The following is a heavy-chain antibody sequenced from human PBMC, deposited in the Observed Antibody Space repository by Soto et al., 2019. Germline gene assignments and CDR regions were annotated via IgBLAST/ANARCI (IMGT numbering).Heavy chain of an antibody. Sequence: SETLSLTCAVYGGSFSGYYWSWIRQPPGKGLEWIGEINHSGSTNYNPSLKSRVTISVDTSKNQFSLKLSSVTAADTAVYYCARGTANWNYWGYFDYWGQGTLVTVSS. CDR2: INHSGST. V-gene: IGHV4-34*01. CDR3: ARGTANWNYWGYFDY. J-gene: IGHJ4*02. CDR1: GGSFSGYY. D-gene: IGHD1-7*01.